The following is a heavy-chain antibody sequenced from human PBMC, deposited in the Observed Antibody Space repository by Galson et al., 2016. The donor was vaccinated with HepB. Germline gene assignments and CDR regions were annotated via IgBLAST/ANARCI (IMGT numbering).Heavy chain of an antibody. D-gene: IGHD6-13*01. CDR1: GFTVTNAW. V-gene: IGHV3-15*01. Sequence: RLSCAASGFTVTNAWMSWVRQAPGKGLEWVGRIRSKTDGGTTDYGAPVKGRITISRDDSKNTLYLQINNLKTEDTAVYYCTTVGIALPNTDHWGQGTVVTVSS. CDR2: IRSKTDGGTT. CDR3: TTVGIALPNTDH. J-gene: IGHJ4*02.